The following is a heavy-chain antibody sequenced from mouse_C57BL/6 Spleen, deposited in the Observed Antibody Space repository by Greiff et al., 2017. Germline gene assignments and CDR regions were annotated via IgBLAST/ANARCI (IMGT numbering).Heavy chain of an antibody. V-gene: IGHV1-26*01. D-gene: IGHD1-1*01. CDR1: GYTFTDYY. J-gene: IGHJ3*01. CDR3: ARQGYGSSYSAWFAY. CDR2: INPNNGGT. Sequence: EVQLQQSGPELVKPGASVKISCKASGYTFTDYYMNWVKQSHGKSLEWIGDINPNNGGTSYNQKFKGKATLTVDKSSSTAYMELRSLTSEDSAVYYCARQGYGSSYSAWFAYWGQGTLVTVSA.